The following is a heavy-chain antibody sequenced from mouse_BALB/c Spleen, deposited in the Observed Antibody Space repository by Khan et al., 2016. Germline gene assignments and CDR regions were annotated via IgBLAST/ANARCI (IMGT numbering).Heavy chain of an antibody. J-gene: IGHJ4*01. V-gene: IGHV14-4*02. CDR3: PPCDFTAMDY. Sequence: VQLQQSGAELVRSGASVKLSCTASGFNIKDYYMHWVKQRPEQGLEWIGWSEPENGDTEYARKGQGKATMTADTSSNTAYLKLTSLTSQDTPFYYVPPCDFTAMDYCGQATSVTVSS. CDR2: SEPENGDT. CDR1: GFNIKDYY.